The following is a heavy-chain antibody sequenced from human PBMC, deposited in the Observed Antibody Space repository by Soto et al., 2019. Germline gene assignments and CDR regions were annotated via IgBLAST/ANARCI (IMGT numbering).Heavy chain of an antibody. D-gene: IGHD6-19*01. V-gene: IGHV6-1*01. CDR3: AREEEIAVAGNNLFDP. Sequence: SQTLSLTCVISGDSVSSNSAAWNWIRQSPSRGLEWLGRTYYRSKWYNDYAVSVKSRITINPDTSKNQFSLQLNSVTPEDTAVYYCAREEEIAVAGNNLFDPWGQGTLVTVSS. J-gene: IGHJ5*02. CDR2: TYYRSKWYN. CDR1: GDSVSSNSAA.